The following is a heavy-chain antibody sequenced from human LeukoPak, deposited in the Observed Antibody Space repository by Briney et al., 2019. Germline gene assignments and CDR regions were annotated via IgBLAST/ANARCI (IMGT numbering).Heavy chain of an antibody. CDR3: AREWAVALQGWFDP. CDR2: LYTTGRT. V-gene: IGHV3-66*01. Sequence: PGGSLRLSCAASKFTVSSTYMSWVRQAPGKGLEWVSVLYTTGRTEYAGSVKGRFTVSRDSSKNTLFLQMNSLRAEDTAVYYCAREWAVALQGWFDPWGQGTLVTVSS. D-gene: IGHD6-19*01. J-gene: IGHJ5*02. CDR1: KFTVSSTY.